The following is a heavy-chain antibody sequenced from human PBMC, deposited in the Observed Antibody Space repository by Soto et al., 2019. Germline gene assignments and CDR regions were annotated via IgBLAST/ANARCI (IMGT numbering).Heavy chain of an antibody. V-gene: IGHV3-30*18. CDR3: AKDDGSTWSMFYSYYGVDV. J-gene: IGHJ6*02. CDR2: ISYDGSSK. CDR1: GFTFSNYG. Sequence: QVQLVESGGGVVQPGRSLRLSCAASGFTFSNYGIHWVRQAPGKGLEWVAVISYDGSSKDYADSVKGRFTISRDNSKNTLYLQMNSLRIEDTAVYYCAKDDGSTWSMFYSYYGVDVWGQVTTVTVSS. D-gene: IGHD6-13*01.